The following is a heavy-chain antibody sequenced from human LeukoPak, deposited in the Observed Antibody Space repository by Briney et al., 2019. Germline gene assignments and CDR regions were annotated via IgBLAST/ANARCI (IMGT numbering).Heavy chain of an antibody. CDR2: ISGSGGST. V-gene: IGHV3-23*01. J-gene: IGHJ4*02. D-gene: IGHD6-19*01. Sequence: GGSLRLSCAASAFTFSSYDMSWVRQAPGKGLEWVSGISGSGGSTYYADSVRGRFTISRDNSKNTLYLQMNSLRVEDTAVYYCAKGQTSGWYYFDYWGQGTLVTVSS. CDR3: AKGQTSGWYYFDY. CDR1: AFTFSSYD.